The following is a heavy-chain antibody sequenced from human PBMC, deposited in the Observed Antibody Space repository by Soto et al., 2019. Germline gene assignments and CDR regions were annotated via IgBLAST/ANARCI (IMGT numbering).Heavy chain of an antibody. CDR3: ARLHYGDYTFYPFDI. V-gene: IGHV1-18*01. D-gene: IGHD4-17*01. CDR2: ISAYNGNT. Sequence: QVQLVQSGAEVKKPGASVKVSCKASGYTFTSYGISWVRQAPGQGLEWMGWISAYNGNTNYAQKLQGRVTMTTDTSTSTAYMELRSLRADDTAVYYCARLHYGDYTFYPFDIWGQGTMVTVSS. J-gene: IGHJ3*02. CDR1: GYTFTSYG.